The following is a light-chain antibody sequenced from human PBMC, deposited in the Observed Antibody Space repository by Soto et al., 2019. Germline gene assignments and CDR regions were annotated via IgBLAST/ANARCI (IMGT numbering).Light chain of an antibody. CDR2: AAS. J-gene: IGKJ4*01. V-gene: IGKV1-17*01. CDR1: QGIGNA. CDR3: QQLNSYPQT. Sequence: DIQLTQSPSSLTASVGDSVTITCRASQGIGNALGWYQQKPGKPPKLLIYAASTLQSGVPSRFSGSGSGTDFTLTISSLQPEDFATYYCQQLNSYPQTFGGGTKVDI.